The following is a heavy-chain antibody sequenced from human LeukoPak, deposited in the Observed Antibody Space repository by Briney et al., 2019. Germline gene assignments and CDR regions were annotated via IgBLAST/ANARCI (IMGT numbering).Heavy chain of an antibody. V-gene: IGHV4-4*07. D-gene: IGHD1-26*01. J-gene: IGHJ3*01. CDR3: ARSYLWELLGVAFDL. Sequence: SETLSLTCTVSNGSISTYYWSWIRQPAGKGLEWIGRIYTSGSTNYNPSLKSRVTISVDTSKNQFSLKLSSVTAADTAVYYCARSYLWELLGVAFDLWGQGTMVTVSS. CDR2: IYTSGST. CDR1: NGSISTYY.